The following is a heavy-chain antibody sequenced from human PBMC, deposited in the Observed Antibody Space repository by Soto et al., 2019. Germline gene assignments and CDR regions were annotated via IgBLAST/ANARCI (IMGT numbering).Heavy chain of an antibody. J-gene: IGHJ5*02. CDR1: GYTFTSYY. D-gene: IGHD3-22*01. CDR2: INPSGGST. V-gene: IGHV1-46*01. CDR3: ASNYDSSGYYPNWFDP. Sequence: QVQLVQSGAEVKKPGASVKVSCKASGYTFTSYYMHWVRQAPGQGLEWMGIINPSGGSTSYAQKLQGRVTMTRDTSTSTVYMELSSLRSEDTAVYYCASNYDSSGYYPNWFDPWGQGTLVTVSS.